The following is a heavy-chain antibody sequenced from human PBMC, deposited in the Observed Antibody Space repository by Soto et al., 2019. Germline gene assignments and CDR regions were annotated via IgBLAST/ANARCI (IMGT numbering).Heavy chain of an antibody. V-gene: IGHV1-18*01. CDR2: ISAYNGNT. Sequence: QVQLVQSGAEVKKPGASVKVSCKASGYTFTSYGISWVRQAPGQGLEWMGWISAYNGNTNYAQKLQGRVTMTTDTSTSTAYMELRSLRSDDTAVYYCERVKDYDILTGYPPDIDYWGQGTLVTVSS. J-gene: IGHJ4*02. CDR3: ERVKDYDILTGYPPDIDY. CDR1: GYTFTSYG. D-gene: IGHD3-9*01.